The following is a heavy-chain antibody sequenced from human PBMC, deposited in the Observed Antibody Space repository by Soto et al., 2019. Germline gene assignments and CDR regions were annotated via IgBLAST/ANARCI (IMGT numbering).Heavy chain of an antibody. CDR2: IIPIFGTA. Sequence: PSVKVSCKASGGTFSSYAISWVRQAPGQGLEWMGGIIPIFGTANYAQKFQGRVTITADESASTAYMELSSLRSEDTAVYYCARDYGGNSDYWGQGTLVTVSS. D-gene: IGHD4-17*01. CDR1: GGTFSSYA. J-gene: IGHJ4*02. CDR3: ARDYGGNSDY. V-gene: IGHV1-69*13.